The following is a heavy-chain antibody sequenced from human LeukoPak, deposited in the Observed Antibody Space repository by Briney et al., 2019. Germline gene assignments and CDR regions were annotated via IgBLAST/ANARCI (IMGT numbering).Heavy chain of an antibody. J-gene: IGHJ4*02. CDR1: RYSIISDCY. CDR3: ARAPRDSSGYYMRSFDY. V-gene: IGHV4-38-2*02. Sequence: TETLSLTCTVPRYSIISDCYWGWTRQPPGQGLEWIGGIYHSGYTSYYPSLKSRVTMSVDTPKHQFSLKLTSVTAADTAVYYCARAPRDSSGYYMRSFDYWGQGTLVTVSS. D-gene: IGHD3-22*01. CDR2: IYHSGYT.